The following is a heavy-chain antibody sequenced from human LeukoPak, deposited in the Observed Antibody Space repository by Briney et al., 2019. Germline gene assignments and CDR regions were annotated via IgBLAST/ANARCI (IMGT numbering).Heavy chain of an antibody. CDR3: VKHSAPVLAAARFDY. CDR1: GFTFSSYS. D-gene: IGHD2-2*01. CDR2: ISGSGTNT. Sequence: WGSLRLSCAASGFTFSSYSMNWVRQAPGKGLEWVSVISGSGTNTYYADSVKGRFTISRDNSKNTLYLQMNSLRAEDTALYYCVKHSAPVLAAARFDYWGQGNLVTVSS. J-gene: IGHJ4*02. V-gene: IGHV3-23*01.